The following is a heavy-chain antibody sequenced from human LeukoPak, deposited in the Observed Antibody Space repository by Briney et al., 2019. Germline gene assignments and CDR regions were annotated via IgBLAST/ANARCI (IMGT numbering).Heavy chain of an antibody. J-gene: IGHJ5*02. D-gene: IGHD3-3*01. CDR1: GYTFTSYG. V-gene: IGHV1-18*01. Sequence: ASVKVSCKASGYTFTSYGISWVRQAPGQGLEWMGWISAYNGNTNYAQKLQGRVTMTRDTSTSTVYMELSSLRSEDTAVYYCARDRGYYDFWSGGNWFDPWGQGTLVTVSS. CDR3: ARDRGYYDFWSGGNWFDP. CDR2: ISAYNGNT.